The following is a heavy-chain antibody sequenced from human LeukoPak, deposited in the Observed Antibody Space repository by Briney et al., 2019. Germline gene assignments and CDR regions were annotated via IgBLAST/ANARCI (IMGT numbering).Heavy chain of an antibody. Sequence: PSETLSLTCTVSGGSISSSSYHWSWIRQPPGKGLEWIGFIYDSGSTSYNSSLKSRVAISVDRSKNQFSLKLASVTAADTAVYYCARDSPKRYSGSYFDYWGQGTLVTVSS. V-gene: IGHV4-39*07. CDR3: ARDSPKRYSGSYFDY. D-gene: IGHD1-26*01. CDR1: GGSISSSSYH. CDR2: IYDSGST. J-gene: IGHJ4*02.